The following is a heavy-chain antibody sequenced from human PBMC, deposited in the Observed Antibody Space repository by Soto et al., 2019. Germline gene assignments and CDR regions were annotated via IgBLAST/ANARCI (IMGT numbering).Heavy chain of an antibody. V-gene: IGHV4-39*01. J-gene: IGHJ5*02. CDR2: IYYSGST. D-gene: IGHD3-22*01. CDR1: GGSISSSSYY. CDR3: ARSYYYDSSGYYPPQNWFDP. Sequence: PSETLSLTCTVSGGSISSSSYYWGWIRQPPGKGLEWIGSIYYSGSTYYNPSLKSRVTISVDTSKNQFSLKLSSVTAADTAVYYCARSYYYDSSGYYPPQNWFDPWGQGTLVTVSS.